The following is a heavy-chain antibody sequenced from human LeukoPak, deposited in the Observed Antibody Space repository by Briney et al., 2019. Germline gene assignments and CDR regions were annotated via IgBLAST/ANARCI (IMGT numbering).Heavy chain of an antibody. D-gene: IGHD5-12*01. CDR3: ARRKIHSGYDWVFDY. CDR2: MNPNSGNT. Sequence: GASVKVSCKASGYTFTSYDINWVRRATGQGLEWMGWMNPNSGNTGYAQKFQGRVTMTRNTSISTAYMELSSLRSEDTAVYYCARRKIHSGYDWVFDYWGQGTLVTVSS. J-gene: IGHJ4*02. V-gene: IGHV1-8*01. CDR1: GYTFTSYD.